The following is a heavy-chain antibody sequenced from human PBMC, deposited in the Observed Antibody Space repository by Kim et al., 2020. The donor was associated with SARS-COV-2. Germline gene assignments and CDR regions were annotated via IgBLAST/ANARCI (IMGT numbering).Heavy chain of an antibody. V-gene: IGHV3-73*01. CDR3: SRQMTGTAGLDP. Sequence: ADGVSVKGRFIISRDDSKKSAYLQMNSLKVEDTAVYYCSRQMTGTAGLDPWGQGTLVTVSS. J-gene: IGHJ5*02. D-gene: IGHD2-8*02.